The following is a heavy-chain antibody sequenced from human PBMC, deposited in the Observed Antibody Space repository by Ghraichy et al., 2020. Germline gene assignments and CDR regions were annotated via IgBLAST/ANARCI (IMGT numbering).Heavy chain of an antibody. CDR1: GGSFSGYY. D-gene: IGHD3-16*01. V-gene: IGHV4-34*01. CDR3: ATHGAIKGAFDI. Sequence: SETLSLTCAVYGGSFSGYYWSWIRQPPGKGLEWIGEINHSGSTNYNPSLKSRVTISVDTSKNQFSLKLSSVTAADTAVYYCATHGAIKGAFDIWGQGTMVTVSS. CDR2: INHSGST. J-gene: IGHJ3*02.